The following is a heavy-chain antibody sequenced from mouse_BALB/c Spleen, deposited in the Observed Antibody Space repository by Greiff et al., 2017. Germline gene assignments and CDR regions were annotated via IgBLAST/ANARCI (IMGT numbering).Heavy chain of an antibody. J-gene: IGHJ4*01. CDR1: GFTFNTSA. D-gene: IGHD2-3*01. CDR3: VMMSPYAMDY. Sequence: EVQLVESGGGLVQPKGSLKLSCAASGFTFNTSAMNWVRQAPGKGLEWVARIRSKSNNYATYYADSVKDRFTISRDDSQSMLYLQMNNLKTEDTAMYYCVMMSPYAMDYWGQGTSVTVSS. V-gene: IGHV10-1*02. CDR2: IRSKSNNYAT.